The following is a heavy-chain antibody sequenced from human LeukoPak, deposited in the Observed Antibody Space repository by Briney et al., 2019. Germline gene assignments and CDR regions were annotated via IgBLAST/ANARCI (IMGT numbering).Heavy chain of an antibody. V-gene: IGHV3-30-3*01. D-gene: IGHD7-27*01. CDR2: ISYDGSNK. CDR1: GFTFSSYA. CDR3: ARDKWGYIKPKFDY. J-gene: IGHJ4*02. Sequence: GGSLRLSCAASGFTFSSYAMHWVRQAPGKGLEWVAVISYDGSNKYYADSVKGRFTISRDNSKNTLYLQMNSLRAEDTAVYYCARDKWGYIKPKFDYWGQGTLVTVSS.